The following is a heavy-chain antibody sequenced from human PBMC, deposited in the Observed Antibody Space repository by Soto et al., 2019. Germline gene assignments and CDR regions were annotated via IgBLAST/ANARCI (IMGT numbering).Heavy chain of an antibody. CDR2: IYYSGTT. J-gene: IGHJ6*03. CDR3: ARGYSYGPYYYYYYMDV. V-gene: IGHV4-59*01. D-gene: IGHD5-18*01. CDR1: GGSISSSY. Sequence: SETLSLTCTVSGGSISSSYWSWIRQPPGKGLDWFGYIYYSGTTNYNPSLKSRVTISVDTSKSQFSLKLSSVTAAGTAVYYCARGYSYGPYYYYYYMDVWGRGTTVTVSS.